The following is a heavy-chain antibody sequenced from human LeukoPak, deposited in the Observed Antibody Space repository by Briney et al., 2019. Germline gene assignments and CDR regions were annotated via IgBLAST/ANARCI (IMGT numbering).Heavy chain of an antibody. D-gene: IGHD6-6*01. V-gene: IGHV3-21*01. CDR2: ISSSSSYI. Sequence: GGSLRLSCAASGFTFSSYSMNWFRQAPGKGLEWVSSISSSSSYIYYADSVKGRFTISRDNAKNSLYLQMNSLRAEDTAVYYCARERPSSSAFDYWGQGTLVTVSS. CDR1: GFTFSSYS. J-gene: IGHJ4*02. CDR3: ARERPSSSAFDY.